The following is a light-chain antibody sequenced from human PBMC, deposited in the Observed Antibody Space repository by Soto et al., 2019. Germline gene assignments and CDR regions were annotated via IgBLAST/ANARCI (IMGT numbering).Light chain of an antibody. CDR1: QSLVYSDGNTY. V-gene: IGKV2-30*01. Sequence: DVVMAQSPLSLPVTLGQPASISCRSSQSLVYSDGNTYLSWFQQRPGQSPRRLIYKVSNRDSGVPDRFSGSGSGTDFTLEISRVEAEDVAVYYCMQGSHWPYTFGPGTKLEI. J-gene: IGKJ2*01. CDR3: MQGSHWPYT. CDR2: KVS.